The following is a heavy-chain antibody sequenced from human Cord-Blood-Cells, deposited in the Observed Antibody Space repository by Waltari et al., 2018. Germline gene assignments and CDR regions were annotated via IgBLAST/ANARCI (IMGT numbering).Heavy chain of an antibody. CDR1: GFTFSSYA. D-gene: IGHD6-6*01. V-gene: IGHV3-30-3*01. CDR3: ARARIAARPGDY. Sequence: QVQLVESGGGVVQPGRSLRLSCAASGFTFSSYAMHWVRQAPGNGMEWVEVKTYEGSKKSYANSVKCRFTISRENSKNTLDLQMNSRRAEDTAVYYCARARIAARPGDYWGQGTLVTVSS. CDR2: KTYEGSKK. J-gene: IGHJ4*02.